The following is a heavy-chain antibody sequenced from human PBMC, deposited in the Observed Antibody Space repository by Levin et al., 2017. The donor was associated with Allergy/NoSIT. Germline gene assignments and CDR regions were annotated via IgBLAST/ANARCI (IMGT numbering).Heavy chain of an antibody. CDR2: IYPGDSDT. Sequence: KVSCQGSGYSFTSYWIGWVRQMPGKGLEWMVIIYPGDSDTRYSPSFQGQVTISADKSISTAYLQWSSLKASDTAIYYCARRGTRDYYYYMDVWGKGTTVTVSS. CDR1: GYSFTSYW. D-gene: IGHD1-1*01. J-gene: IGHJ6*03. CDR3: ARRGTRDYYYYMDV. V-gene: IGHV5-51*01.